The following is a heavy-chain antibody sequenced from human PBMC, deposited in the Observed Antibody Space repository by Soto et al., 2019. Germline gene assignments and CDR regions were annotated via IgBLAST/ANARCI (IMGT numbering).Heavy chain of an antibody. V-gene: IGHV3-30*18. CDR2: ISYDGSNK. CDR3: AKGRGYCSGGSCYLGYYYCMDV. Sequence: QVQLVESGGGVVQPGRSLRLSCAASGFTFSSYGMHWVRQAPGKGLEWVAVISYDGSNKYYADSVKGRFTISRDNSKNTLYLQLNSLRAEDTAVSYCAKGRGYCSGGSCYLGYYYCMDVWGQGTTVTVSS. CDR1: GFTFSSYG. J-gene: IGHJ6*02. D-gene: IGHD2-15*01.